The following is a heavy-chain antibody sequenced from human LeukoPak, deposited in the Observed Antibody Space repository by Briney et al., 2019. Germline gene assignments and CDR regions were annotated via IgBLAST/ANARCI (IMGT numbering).Heavy chain of an antibody. Sequence: PSETLSLTCTVSGGSISSYYWSWIRQPPGKGLEWIGYIYYSGSTNYNPSLKSRVTISVDTSKNQFSLKLSSVTAADTAVYYCARDEYSSSGVWFDPWGQGTLVTVSS. CDR2: IYYSGST. J-gene: IGHJ5*02. CDR1: GGSISSYY. D-gene: IGHD6-6*01. V-gene: IGHV4-59*12. CDR3: ARDEYSSSGVWFDP.